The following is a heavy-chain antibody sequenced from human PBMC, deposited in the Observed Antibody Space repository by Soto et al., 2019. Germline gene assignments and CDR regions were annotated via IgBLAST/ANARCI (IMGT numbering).Heavy chain of an antibody. CDR1: GGTFSSYA. D-gene: IGHD2-15*01. V-gene: IGHV1-69*06. J-gene: IGHJ5*02. CDR2: IIPIFGTA. CDR3: ARDHVVVVVAATPGGWFDP. Sequence: SVKVYCKASGGTFSSYAISWVRQAPGQGLEWMGGIIPIFGTANYAQKFQGRVTITADKSTSTAYMELSSLRSEDTAVYYCARDHVVVVVAATPGGWFDPWGQGTLVTVSS.